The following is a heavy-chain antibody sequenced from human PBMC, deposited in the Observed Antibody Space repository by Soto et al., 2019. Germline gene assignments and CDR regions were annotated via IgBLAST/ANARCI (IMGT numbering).Heavy chain of an antibody. J-gene: IGHJ4*02. CDR2: IWYDGSNK. Sequence: GGSLRLSCAASGFTFSSYGMHWVRQAPGKGLEWVAVIWYDGSNKYYADSVKGRFTISRDNSKNTLYLQMNSLRAEDTAVYYCARRAGYSSGWYADYWGQGTLVTVSS. V-gene: IGHV3-33*01. CDR3: ARRAGYSSGWYADY. CDR1: GFTFSSYG. D-gene: IGHD6-19*01.